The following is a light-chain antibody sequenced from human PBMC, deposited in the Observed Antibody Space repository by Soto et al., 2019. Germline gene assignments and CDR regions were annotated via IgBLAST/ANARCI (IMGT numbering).Light chain of an antibody. CDR2: AAS. CDR3: QQYAHWPPYT. Sequence: EIILTQSPATLSVSPGEGATLSCRASQTIYTNVAWYQQKHGQAPRLLIYAASTRATRIPARFGGSGSGTEFTLTISRLQSEDFAVYYCQQYAHWPPYTFGQGTKLEIK. CDR1: QTIYTN. V-gene: IGKV3-15*01. J-gene: IGKJ2*01.